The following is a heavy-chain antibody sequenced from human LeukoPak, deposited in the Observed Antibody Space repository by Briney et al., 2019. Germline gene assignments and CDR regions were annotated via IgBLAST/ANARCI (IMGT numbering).Heavy chain of an antibody. J-gene: IGHJ4*02. CDR1: GFAFSTYG. CDR3: ARDADSEAVAGPPEDY. D-gene: IGHD6-19*01. Sequence: GGSLRLSCAASGFAFSTYGMHWVRQAPGKGLEGVAVISYDGSNKYYADSVKSRFTISRDNSKNTLYLQMNSLRAEDTAVYYCARDADSEAVAGPPEDYWGQGTLVTVSS. CDR2: ISYDGSNK. V-gene: IGHV3-30*19.